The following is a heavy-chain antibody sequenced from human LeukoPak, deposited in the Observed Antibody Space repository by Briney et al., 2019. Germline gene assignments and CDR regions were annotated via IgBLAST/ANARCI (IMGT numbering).Heavy chain of an antibody. D-gene: IGHD1-26*01. CDR3: ARSTGGTYYGLFDY. CDR2: IYSSGST. CDR1: GFTFSSYE. V-gene: IGHV3-66*01. Sequence: GGSLRLSCAASGFTFSSYEMNWVRQAPGKGLEWVSVIYSSGSTYYADSVKGRFTISRDNSKNTLYLQMNSLRAEDTAVYYCARSTGGTYYGLFDYWGQGTLVTVSS. J-gene: IGHJ4*02.